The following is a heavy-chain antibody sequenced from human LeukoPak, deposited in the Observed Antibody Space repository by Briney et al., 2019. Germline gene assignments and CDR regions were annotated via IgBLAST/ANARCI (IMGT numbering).Heavy chain of an antibody. D-gene: IGHD1-26*01. CDR1: GFTFSSYG. J-gene: IGHJ4*02. V-gene: IGHV3-30*18. CDR2: ISYDGSNK. CDR3: AKDIGLRWELLQNFDY. Sequence: GGSLRLSCAASGFTFSSYGMHWVRQAPGKGPEWEAVISYDGSNKYYADSVKGRFTISRDNSKNTLYLQMNSLRAEDTAVYYCAKDIGLRWELLQNFDYWGQGTLVTVSS.